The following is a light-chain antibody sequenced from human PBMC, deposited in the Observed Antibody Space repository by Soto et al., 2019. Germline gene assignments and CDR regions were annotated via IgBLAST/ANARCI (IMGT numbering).Light chain of an antibody. J-gene: IGKJ1*01. CDR3: QYYGDSPT. CDR1: QSLSNNY. Sequence: ELTQSPGSLSLSPGQTATLSCRASQSLSNNYLAWVQQRPGQAPRLLIYGATHWASGISERFGGSGSGSEFTLTISGLEPEDSAVYYCQYYGDSPTFGQGTKV. CDR2: GAT. V-gene: IGKV3-20*01.